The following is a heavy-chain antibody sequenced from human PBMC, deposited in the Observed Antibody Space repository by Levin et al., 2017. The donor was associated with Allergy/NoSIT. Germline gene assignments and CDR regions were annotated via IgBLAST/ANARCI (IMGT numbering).Heavy chain of an antibody. V-gene: IGHV1-2*02. CDR3: VREDGGSSPFDC. J-gene: IGHJ4*02. Sequence: PGESLKISCMASGYTFTAFYIHWVRQAPGQGFEWMGWISPNSGGTNYAQKFQGRVTMTRDTSISTTYMELSTLRSDDTAIYYCVREDGGSSPFDCWGQGTLVTVSS. CDR1: GYTFTAFY. CDR2: ISPNSGGT. D-gene: IGHD6-6*01.